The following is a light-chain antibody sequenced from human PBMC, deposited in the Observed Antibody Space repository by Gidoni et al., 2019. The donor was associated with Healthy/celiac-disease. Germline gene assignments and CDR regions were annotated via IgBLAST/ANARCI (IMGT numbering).Light chain of an antibody. J-gene: IGKJ3*01. CDR2: WAS. CDR3: QQYYSTPFT. CDR1: QSVLYSSNNKNN. Sequence: DIVLTQSPDSLAVSPGERATINCKSSQSVLYSSNNKNNLAWYQQKPRQPPKLLIYWASTPESGVPDRFSGSGSGTDFTLTISSLQAEDVAVYYCQQYYSTPFTFGPGTKVDIK. V-gene: IGKV4-1*01.